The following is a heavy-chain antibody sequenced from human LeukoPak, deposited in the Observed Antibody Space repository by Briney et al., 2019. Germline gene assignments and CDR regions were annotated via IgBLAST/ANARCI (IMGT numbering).Heavy chain of an antibody. CDR1: GGSISSYY. CDR2: IYYSGSS. V-gene: IGHV4-59*01. D-gene: IGHD1-26*01. CDR3: ARDLDSALDY. Sequence: SETLSLTCTVSGGSISSYYWRWIRQPPGKGLEWIGYIYYSGSSNYNPSLKSRVTISVDTSKNQFSLKLSSVTAAETAVYYCARDLDSALDYWGQGTLVTVSS. J-gene: IGHJ4*02.